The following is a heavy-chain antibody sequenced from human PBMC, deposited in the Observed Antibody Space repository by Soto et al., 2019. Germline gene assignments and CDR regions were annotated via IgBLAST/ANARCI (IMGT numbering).Heavy chain of an antibody. D-gene: IGHD6-13*01. CDR3: ARTDKYSSSWFSNFDY. J-gene: IGHJ4*02. CDR1: GGTFSSYA. V-gene: IGHV1-69*13. CDR2: IIPIFGTA. Sequence: GASVKVSCKASGGTFSSYAISWVRQAPGQGLEWMGGIIPIFGTANYAQKFQGRVTITADESTSTAYMELSSLRSEDTAVYYCARTDKYSSSWFSNFDYWGQGTLVTVSS.